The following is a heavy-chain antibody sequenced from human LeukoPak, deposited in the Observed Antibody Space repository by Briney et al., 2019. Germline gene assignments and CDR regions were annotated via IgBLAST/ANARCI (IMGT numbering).Heavy chain of an antibody. D-gene: IGHD3-9*01. J-gene: IGHJ3*02. V-gene: IGHV3-9*01. Sequence: GRSLRLSCAASGFAFDDYAMHWVRQAPGKGLEWVSGISWNSGSIGYADSVKGRFTISRDNAKNSLYLQMNSLRAEDTALYYCAKDLRYFDWLLIGAFDIWGQGTMVTVSS. CDR2: ISWNSGSI. CDR3: AKDLRYFDWLLIGAFDI. CDR1: GFAFDDYA.